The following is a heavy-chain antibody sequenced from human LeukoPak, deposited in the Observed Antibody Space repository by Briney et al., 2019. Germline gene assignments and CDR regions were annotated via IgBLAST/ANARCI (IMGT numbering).Heavy chain of an antibody. Sequence: GGSLRLSCAASGFTFSSYAMHWVRQAPGKGLEWVAVISYDGSNKYYADSVKGRFTISRDNSKNTLYLQMNSLRAEDTAVYYCAREHLKYYDSSGPFGWGQGTMVTVSS. J-gene: IGHJ3*01. CDR2: ISYDGSNK. V-gene: IGHV3-30-3*01. CDR3: AREHLKYYDSSGPFG. D-gene: IGHD3-22*01. CDR1: GFTFSSYA.